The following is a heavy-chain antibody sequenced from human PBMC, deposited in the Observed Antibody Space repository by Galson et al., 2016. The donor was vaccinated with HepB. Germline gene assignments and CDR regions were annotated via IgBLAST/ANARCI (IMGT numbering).Heavy chain of an antibody. J-gene: IGHJ6*02. D-gene: IGHD2-2*01. CDR2: ISGSGGST. CDR3: AKGGVPAVYYYYCGMDV. Sequence: LSCAVSGFTFNSYAMTWVRQAPGKGLEWVSGISGSGGSTYYADSVKGRFTISRDNSKNTLYLQMNSLRAEDTAVYYCAKGGVPAVYYYYCGMDVWGQGTTVTVSS. CDR1: GFTFNSYA. V-gene: IGHV3-23*01.